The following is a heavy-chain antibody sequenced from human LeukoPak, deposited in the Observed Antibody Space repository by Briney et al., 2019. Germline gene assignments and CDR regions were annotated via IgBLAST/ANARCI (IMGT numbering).Heavy chain of an antibody. CDR1: GGSISSYY. J-gene: IGHJ4*02. V-gene: IGHV3-66*01. CDR3: ARDWGSGYSYGREYYFDY. CDR2: IYSGGST. Sequence: ETLSLTCTVSGGSISSYYWSWVRQAPGKGLEWVSVIYSGGSTYYADSVKGRFTISRDNSKNTLYLQMNSLRAEDTAVYYCARDWGSGYSYGREYYFDYWGQGTLVTVSS. D-gene: IGHD5-18*01.